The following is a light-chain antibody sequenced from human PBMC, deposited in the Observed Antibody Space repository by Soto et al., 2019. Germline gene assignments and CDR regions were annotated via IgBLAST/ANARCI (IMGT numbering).Light chain of an antibody. J-gene: IGLJ2*01. CDR1: SSDVGSYNL. CDR2: EGS. V-gene: IGLV2-23*01. Sequence: QSVLTQPASVSGSPGQSITISCTGTSSDVGSYNLVSWYQQHPGKAPKLMIYEGSKRPSGVSNRFSGSKSGNTASLTISGLQAEDEADYYWCSDGSSSFLGFGGGTKVTVL. CDR3: CSDGSSSFLG.